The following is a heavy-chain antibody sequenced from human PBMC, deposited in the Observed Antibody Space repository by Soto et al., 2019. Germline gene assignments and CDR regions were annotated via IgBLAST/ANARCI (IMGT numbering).Heavy chain of an antibody. D-gene: IGHD6-19*01. CDR3: ARIAVAGGGYFDY. Sequence: GGSLRLSCAASGFTFTNYAMSWVRQAPGKGLEWVSSISSSSSSTYYADSVKGRFTISRDNAKNSLYLQMNSLRAEDTAVYYCARIAVAGGGYFDYWGQGTLVTVSS. CDR1: GFTFTNYA. CDR2: ISSSSSST. J-gene: IGHJ4*02. V-gene: IGHV3-21*01.